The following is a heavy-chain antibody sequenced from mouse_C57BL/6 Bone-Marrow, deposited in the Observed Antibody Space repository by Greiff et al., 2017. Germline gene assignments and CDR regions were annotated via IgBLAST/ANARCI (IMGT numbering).Heavy chain of an antibody. D-gene: IGHD1-1*01. CDR3: ARFGGITTVVTDY. J-gene: IGHJ2*01. V-gene: IGHV1-55*01. CDR2: IYPGSGST. Sequence: QVQLKQPGAELVKPGASVKMSCKASGYTFTSYWITWVKQRPGQGLEWIGDIYPGSGSTNYNEKFKSKATLTVDTSSSTAYMQLSSLTSEDSAVYYCARFGGITTVVTDYWGQGTTRTVSS. CDR1: GYTFTSYW.